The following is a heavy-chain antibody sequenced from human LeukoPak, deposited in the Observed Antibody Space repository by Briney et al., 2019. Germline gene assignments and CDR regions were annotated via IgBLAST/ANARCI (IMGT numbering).Heavy chain of an antibody. CDR3: ANDDTTGFYFDQ. CDR2: LYSDGTT. CDR1: GLTVSSNY. V-gene: IGHV3-53*01. D-gene: IGHD3-22*01. J-gene: IGHJ4*02. Sequence: GGSLRLSCSASGLTVSSNYMSWVRQAPGKGLEWVSLLYSDGTTYYADSVRGRFAISRYNSKNTLYLQMFSLRAEDTAMYYCANDDTTGFYFDQWGQGTLVTVSS.